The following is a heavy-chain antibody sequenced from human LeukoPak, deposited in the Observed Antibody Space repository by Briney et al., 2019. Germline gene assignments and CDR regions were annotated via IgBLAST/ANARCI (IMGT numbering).Heavy chain of an antibody. D-gene: IGHD6-19*01. CDR3: ARGRLGLDYFDH. J-gene: IGHJ4*02. CDR2: IYHSGST. Sequence: SETLSLTCAVSGGSISSGGYSWSWIRQPPGKGLEWIGYIYHSGSTHYNPSLKSRVTISVDRSKNQFSLKLSSVTAADTAVYYCARGRLGLDYFDHWGQGTLVTVSS. V-gene: IGHV4-30-2*01. CDR1: GGSISSGGYS.